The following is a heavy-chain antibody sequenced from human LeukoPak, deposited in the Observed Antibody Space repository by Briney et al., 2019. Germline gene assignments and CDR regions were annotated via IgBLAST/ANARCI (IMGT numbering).Heavy chain of an antibody. Sequence: ASVKFSFKASGYTFTGYYMHWVRQAPGQGLEWMGWINPNSGGTNYAQKFQGRVTMTRDTSISTAYMELSRLRSDDTAVYYCARDVGTTVTTRAKFDYWGQGTLVTVSS. CDR3: ARDVGTTVTTRAKFDY. J-gene: IGHJ4*02. CDR2: INPNSGGT. D-gene: IGHD4-17*01. CDR1: GYTFTGYY. V-gene: IGHV1-2*02.